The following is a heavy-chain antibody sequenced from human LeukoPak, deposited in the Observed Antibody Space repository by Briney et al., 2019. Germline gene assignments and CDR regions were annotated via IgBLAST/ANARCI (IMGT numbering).Heavy chain of an antibody. CDR2: IYYSGST. Sequence: SETLSLTCTVSGGSISSYYWSWIRQPPGKGLEWIGYIYYSGSTNYNPSLKSRVTISVDTSKNQFSLKLSSVTAADTAVYYCASFAARPSAFDIWGQGTMVTVSS. D-gene: IGHD6-6*01. CDR1: GGSISSYY. V-gene: IGHV4-59*01. CDR3: ASFAARPSAFDI. J-gene: IGHJ3*02.